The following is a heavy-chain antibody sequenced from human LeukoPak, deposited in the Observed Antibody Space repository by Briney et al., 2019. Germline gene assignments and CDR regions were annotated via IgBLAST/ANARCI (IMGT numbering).Heavy chain of an antibody. D-gene: IGHD3-10*01. J-gene: IGHJ4*02. CDR1: GGTFSSYA. CDR2: IIPIFGTA. CDR3: ARDSSYYYGSGSSPPDY. V-gene: IGHV1-69*13. Sequence: ASVKVSCKASGGTFSSYAISWVRQAPGQGLEWMGGIIPIFGTANYAQKFQGRVTITADESTSTAYMELSSLRSEDTAVYYCARDSSYYYGSGSSPPDYWGRGTLVTVSS.